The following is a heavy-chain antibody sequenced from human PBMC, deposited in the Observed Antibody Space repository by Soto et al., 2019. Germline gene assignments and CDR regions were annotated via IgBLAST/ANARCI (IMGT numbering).Heavy chain of an antibody. J-gene: IGHJ4*02. CDR1: GGSVSSGSYY. CDR3: ARGRLWQGRDSSGYPHPIDY. D-gene: IGHD3-22*01. CDR2: IYYSGST. V-gene: IGHV4-61*01. Sequence: SETLSLTCTVSGGSVSSGSYYWSWIRQPPGKGLEWIGYIYYSGSTNYNPSLKSRVTIAVDTSKNQFSLKLSSVTAADTAVYYCARGRLWQGRDSSGYPHPIDYWGQGTLVTVSS.